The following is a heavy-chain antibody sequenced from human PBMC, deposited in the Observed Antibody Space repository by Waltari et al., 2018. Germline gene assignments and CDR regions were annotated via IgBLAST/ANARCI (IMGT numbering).Heavy chain of an antibody. V-gene: IGHV3-53*01. Sequence: EVQLVESGGGLIQPGGSLRPSCAASGFTVSSNYMSWVRQAPGQGLEWVSVIYSGGSTYYADSVKGRFTISRDNSKNTLYLQMNSLRAEDTAVYYCASPAKLREPPRPYYGMDVWGQGTTVTVSS. CDR3: ASPAKLREPPRPYYGMDV. CDR1: GFTVSSNY. D-gene: IGHD1-26*01. CDR2: IYSGGST. J-gene: IGHJ6*02.